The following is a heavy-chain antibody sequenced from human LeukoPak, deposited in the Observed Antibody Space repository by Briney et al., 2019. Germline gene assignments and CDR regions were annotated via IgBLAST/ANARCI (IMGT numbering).Heavy chain of an antibody. CDR2: IYHSGST. D-gene: IGHD5-12*01. CDR3: ASYSGYETNWFDP. J-gene: IGHJ5*02. CDR1: GGSISSSNW. V-gene: IGHV4-4*02. Sequence: PSETLSLTCAVSGGSISSSNWWSWVRQPPGKGLEWIGEIYHSGSTNYNPSLKSRVTISVDKSKNQFSLKLSSVTAADTAVYYCASYSGYETNWFDPWGQGTLVTVSS.